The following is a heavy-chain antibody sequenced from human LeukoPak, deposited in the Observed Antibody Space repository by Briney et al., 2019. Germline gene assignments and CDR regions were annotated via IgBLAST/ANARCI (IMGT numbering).Heavy chain of an antibody. CDR1: GFTVSNDY. J-gene: IGHJ4*02. CDR2: IYGGGRT. CDR3: GGCTYGYSQG. Sequence: GGSLRLSCAASGFTVSNDYMSWVRQAPGKGLEWVSVIYGGGRTYYADSVKGRFTISRDNSKNTLYLQMNNLRAEDTAVYYCGGCTYGYSQGWGQGTLVTVSS. D-gene: IGHD5-18*01. V-gene: IGHV3-66*01.